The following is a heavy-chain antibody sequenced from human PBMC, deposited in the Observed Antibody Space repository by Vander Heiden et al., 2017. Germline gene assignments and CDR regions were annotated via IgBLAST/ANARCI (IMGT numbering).Heavy chain of an antibody. CDR3: ARVGTTVTTNWFDP. CDR1: GFTFSSYS. Sequence: EVQLVESGGGLVKPGGSLRLSGAASGFTFSSYSMNWVRQAPGKGLEWVSSISSSSSYIYYADAVKGRFTISRDNAKNALYLQMKRLRAEDTAVYYCARVGTTVTTNWFDPWGQGTLVTVSS. CDR2: ISSSSSYI. V-gene: IGHV3-21*01. D-gene: IGHD4-17*01. J-gene: IGHJ5*02.